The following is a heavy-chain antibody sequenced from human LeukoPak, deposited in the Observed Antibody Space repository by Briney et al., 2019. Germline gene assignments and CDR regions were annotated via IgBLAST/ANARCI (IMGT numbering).Heavy chain of an antibody. V-gene: IGHV3-11*01. D-gene: IGHD3-10*01. CDR1: GFTFSDYY. CDR3: AKDLYYYGSGASVDY. CDR2: ISSSGSTI. J-gene: IGHJ4*02. Sequence: GGSLRLSCAASGFTFSDYYMSWIRQAPGKGLEWVSYISSSGSTIYYADSVKGRFTISRDNAKNSLYLQMNSLRAEDTAVYYCAKDLYYYGSGASVDYWGQGTLVTVSS.